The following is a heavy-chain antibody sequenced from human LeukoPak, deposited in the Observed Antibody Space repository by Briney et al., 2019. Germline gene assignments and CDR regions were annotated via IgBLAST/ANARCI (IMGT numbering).Heavy chain of an antibody. CDR2: IYHSGST. CDR1: GGSISSSNW. V-gene: IGHV4-4*02. CDR3: ARWSNYYYYYGMDV. Sequence: SDTLSLTCAVSGGSISSSNWWSWVRQPPGKGLEWIGEIYHSGSTNYNPSLKSRVTISVDKSKNQFSLKLSSVTAADTAVYYCARWSNYYYYYGMDVWGQGTTVTVSS. J-gene: IGHJ6*02.